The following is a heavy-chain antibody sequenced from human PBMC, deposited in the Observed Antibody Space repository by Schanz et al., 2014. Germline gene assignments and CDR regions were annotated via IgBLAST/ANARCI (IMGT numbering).Heavy chain of an antibody. V-gene: IGHV3-30*03. CDR3: ARGGATRFDY. Sequence: QVQLVESGGGVVQPGRSLRLSCAASGFSFSSYGMHWVRQAPGKGLEWVAVTSYDGSNKYYADSVKGRFTISRDNSKNTLYLQKNSLRAEDTAVYYCARGGATRFDYWGQGTLVTVSS. J-gene: IGHJ4*02. CDR2: TSYDGSNK. D-gene: IGHD1-26*01. CDR1: GFSFSSYG.